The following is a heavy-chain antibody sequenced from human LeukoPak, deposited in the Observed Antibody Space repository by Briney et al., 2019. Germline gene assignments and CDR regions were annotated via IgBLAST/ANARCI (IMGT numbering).Heavy chain of an antibody. CDR3: ARDGNSGSSLFDY. CDR1: GGSISSHV. J-gene: IGHJ4*02. V-gene: IGHV4-59*11. D-gene: IGHD1-26*01. CDR2: IHYSGST. Sequence: SETLALTCTVSGGSISSHVWSWIRQPPGKGLEWIGYIHYSGSTNYNPSLKSRVTISVDTSKNQFSLRLSSVTAADTAVYYCARDGNSGSSLFDYWGQGTLVTVSS.